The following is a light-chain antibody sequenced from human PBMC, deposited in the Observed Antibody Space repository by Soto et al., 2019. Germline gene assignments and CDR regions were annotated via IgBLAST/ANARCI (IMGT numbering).Light chain of an antibody. CDR3: HQYGTSLPYT. CDR1: QSVSSSY. J-gene: IGKJ2*01. CDR2: GAS. Sequence: EIVLTQSPGTLSLSPGERATLSCRASQSVSSSYLAWYQQKPGQAPRLLIYGASSRATGIPDRFSGSGSGVDFTLTISRLEPEDFAVYYCHQYGTSLPYTFGQGTKLEI. V-gene: IGKV3-20*01.